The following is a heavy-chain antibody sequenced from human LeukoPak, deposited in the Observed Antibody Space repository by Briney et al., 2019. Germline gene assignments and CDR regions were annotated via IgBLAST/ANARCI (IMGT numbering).Heavy chain of an antibody. CDR3: AHGLWHYDAFDV. CDR1: GSTFPNAR. J-gene: IGHJ3*01. Sequence: GGSLRLSCAASGSTFPNARMNWVRQAPGKGLEWVGRIKSKSDGETTDYAAPVKGRFTISRDDPKITLYLQMNSLKTEDTAVYYCAHGLWHYDAFDVWGQGTMVTVSS. D-gene: IGHD3-10*01. CDR2: IKSKSDGETT. V-gene: IGHV3-15*01.